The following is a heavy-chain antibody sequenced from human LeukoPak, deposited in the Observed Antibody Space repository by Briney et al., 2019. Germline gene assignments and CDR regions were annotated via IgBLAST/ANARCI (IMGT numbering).Heavy chain of an antibody. V-gene: IGHV3-21*01. D-gene: IGHD3-22*01. J-gene: IGHJ6*02. CDR1: GFTFSRYT. Sequence: GGSLRLSCAAPGFTFSRYTMNWVRQSPGKGLEWVSSISSSSSYIYYADSVKGRFTISRDNAKNSLYLQMNSLRAEDTAVYYCARDRSPYYDSSGYYRLPFYYYYYGMDVWGQGTTVTVSS. CDR2: ISSSSSYI. CDR3: ARDRSPYYDSSGYYRLPFYYYYYGMDV.